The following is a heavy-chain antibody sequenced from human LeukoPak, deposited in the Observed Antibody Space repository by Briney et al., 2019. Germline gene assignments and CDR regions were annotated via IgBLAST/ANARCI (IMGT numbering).Heavy chain of an antibody. CDR2: ISLSGATT. CDR3: VLSGYNKILAWGY. CDR1: GFTFSNYA. Sequence: PGGPLRLSCAASGFTFSNYAMSWVRQAPGEGLEWVSSISLSGATTYYADSVKGRFTISRDNSKNTLYLQMNTLKAEDTALYYCVLSGYNKILAWGYWGQGTLVTVSS. J-gene: IGHJ4*02. V-gene: IGHV3-23*01. D-gene: IGHD5-18*01.